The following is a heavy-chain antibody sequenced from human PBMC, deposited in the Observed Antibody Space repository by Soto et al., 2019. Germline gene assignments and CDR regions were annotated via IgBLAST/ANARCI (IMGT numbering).Heavy chain of an antibody. Sequence: SETLSLTCTVSGGSIISYYWSLIRQPPGKGLEWIGYIYYSGSTNYNPSLKSRVTISVDTSKNQFSLKLSSVTAADTAVYYCARTYYYDSSGYSRTKYYFDYWGQGTLVTVSS. CDR2: IYYSGST. D-gene: IGHD3-22*01. CDR1: GGSIISYY. J-gene: IGHJ4*02. CDR3: ARTYYYDSSGYSRTKYYFDY. V-gene: IGHV4-59*01.